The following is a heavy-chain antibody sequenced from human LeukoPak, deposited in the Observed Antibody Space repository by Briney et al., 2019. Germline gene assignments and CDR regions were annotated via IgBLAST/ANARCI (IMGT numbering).Heavy chain of an antibody. V-gene: IGHV3-23*01. D-gene: IGHD3-16*01. J-gene: IGHJ4*02. CDR1: GFTIISYG. CDR3: AKGLRGWGSYDY. Sequence: GGSLRLSCAVSGFTIISYGMAWVRQAPGKGLEWVSSISSSGGSTYYADSVKGRFTISRDNSKNTLYLQMNTLRAEDTALYYCAKGLRGWGSYDYWGQGTLVTASS. CDR2: ISSSGGST.